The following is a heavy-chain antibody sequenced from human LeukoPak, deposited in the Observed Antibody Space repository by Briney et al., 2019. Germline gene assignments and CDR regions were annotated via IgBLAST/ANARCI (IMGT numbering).Heavy chain of an antibody. CDR1: GGSFSGYY. Sequence: SETLSLTCAVYGGSFSGYYWSWIRQPPGKGPEWIGEINHSGSANYNPSLKSRVTISVDTSKNQFSLKLSSVTAADTAVYYCARRPRNFRTTGTTREWFDPWGQGTLVTVSS. J-gene: IGHJ5*02. CDR3: ARRPRNFRTTGTTREWFDP. CDR2: INHSGSA. V-gene: IGHV4-34*01. D-gene: IGHD1-1*01.